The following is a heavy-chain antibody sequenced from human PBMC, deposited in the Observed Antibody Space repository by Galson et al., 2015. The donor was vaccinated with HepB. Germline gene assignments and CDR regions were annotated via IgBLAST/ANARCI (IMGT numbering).Heavy chain of an antibody. CDR1: GFTFSSYA. CDR2: ISGSGGST. Sequence: SLRLSCAASGFTFSSYAMSWVRQAPGKGLEWVSAISGSGGSTYYADSVKGRFTISRDNSKNTLYLQMNSLRAEDTAVYYCANVVDDPIGGFDYWGQGTLVTVSS. J-gene: IGHJ4*02. D-gene: IGHD2-15*01. V-gene: IGHV3-23*01. CDR3: ANVVDDPIGGFDY.